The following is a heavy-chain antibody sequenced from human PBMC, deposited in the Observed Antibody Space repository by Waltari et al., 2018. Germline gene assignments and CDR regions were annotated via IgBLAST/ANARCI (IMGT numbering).Heavy chain of an antibody. Sequence: QVPLPASGPGLVKPSETLPLTCAVSGGSISSYYWSWIRQPPGKGMEWIGYIYYSGSTNYNPSLKSRVTISVDTSKNQFSLKLSSVTAADTAVYYCARHFWSGYYTFDYWGQGTLVTVSS. CDR3: ARHFWSGYYTFDY. CDR1: GGSISSYY. D-gene: IGHD3-3*02. CDR2: IYYSGST. V-gene: IGHV4-59*01. J-gene: IGHJ4*02.